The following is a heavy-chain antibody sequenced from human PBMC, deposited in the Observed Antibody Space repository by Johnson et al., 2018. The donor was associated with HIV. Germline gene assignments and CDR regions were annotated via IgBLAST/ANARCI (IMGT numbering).Heavy chain of an antibody. Sequence: VQLVESGGGLIQPGGSLGLSCAASGFTVSSNYMSWVRQAPGKGLEWVSVIYSGGSTYYADSVKGRFTISRDNSKNTLYLQMNSLRAEDTAVYYCAREGGSRCPSPVDGFDIWGQGTMVTVSS. CDR1: GFTVSSNY. V-gene: IGHV3-66*03. D-gene: IGHD3-16*01. CDR2: IYSGGST. CDR3: AREGGSRCPSPVDGFDI. J-gene: IGHJ3*02.